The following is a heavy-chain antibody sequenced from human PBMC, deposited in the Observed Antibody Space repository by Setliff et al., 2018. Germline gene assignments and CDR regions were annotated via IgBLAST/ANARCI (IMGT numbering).Heavy chain of an antibody. J-gene: IGHJ3*01. CDR3: ARLGSSSWYNDVFDF. D-gene: IGHD6-13*01. CDR2: IYAGDSDT. CDR1: GYSLTSYW. V-gene: IGHV5-51*01. Sequence: PGESLKISCKGSGYSLTSYWIGWVRQVPGKGLEWMGIIYAGDSDTRYSPSFQGQVTFSADKSISTAYLQWSTLKASDTAMYYCARLGSSSWYNDVFDFWGPGTMVTVSS.